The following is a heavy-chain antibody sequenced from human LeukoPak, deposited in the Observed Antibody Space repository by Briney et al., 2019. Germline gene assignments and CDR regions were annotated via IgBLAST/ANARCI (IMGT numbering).Heavy chain of an antibody. J-gene: IGHJ4*02. V-gene: IGHV3-48*02. CDR1: GFTFSSHS. Sequence: GGSLRPSCVVSGFTFSSHSMNWVRQAPGKGLEWVSYITSGGRIISYADSVKGRFTISRDNAKNSLYLQMNSLRDNDTGVYDCARHLGGSGISDYWRQGTLVSVSS. CDR3: ARHLGGSGISDY. D-gene: IGHD2-15*01. CDR2: ITSGGRII.